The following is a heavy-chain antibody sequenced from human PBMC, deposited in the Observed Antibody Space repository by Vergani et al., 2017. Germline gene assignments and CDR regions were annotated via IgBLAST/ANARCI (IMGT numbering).Heavy chain of an antibody. Sequence: QVQLQESGPGLVKPSQTLSLTCTVSGGSISSGDYYWSWIRQPPGKGLEWIGYIYYSGSTYYNPSLKSRVTISVDTSKNQFSLKLSSVTAADTAVYYCARDTYSGSYYFGYYYFDYWGQGTLVTVSS. CDR1: GGSISSGDYY. D-gene: IGHD1-26*01. CDR2: IYYSGST. V-gene: IGHV4-30-4*08. CDR3: ARDTYSGSYYFGYYYFDY. J-gene: IGHJ4*02.